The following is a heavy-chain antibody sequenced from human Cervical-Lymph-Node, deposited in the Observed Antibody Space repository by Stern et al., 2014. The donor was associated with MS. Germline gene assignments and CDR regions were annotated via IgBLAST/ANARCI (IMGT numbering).Heavy chain of an antibody. V-gene: IGHV3-21*01. CDR2: ISGTSDYK. CDR1: GFSFKNYG. D-gene: IGHD6-19*01. Sequence: EDQLVESGGGLVKPGGSLRLSCAASGFSFKNYGMNWVRQAPGKGLEWVSSISGTSDYKYYAASVKGRFTISRDNAKNSLYLQMNSLRAEDTAVYYCARVGTTGWYPYDSWGQGTLVTVSS. CDR3: ARVGTTGWYPYDS. J-gene: IGHJ5*01.